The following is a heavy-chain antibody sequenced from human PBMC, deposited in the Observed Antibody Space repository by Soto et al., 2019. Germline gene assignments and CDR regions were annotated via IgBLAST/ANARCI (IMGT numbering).Heavy chain of an antibody. CDR3: AREILTGYYPAGWFDP. Sequence: SETLSLTCAVSCGSISSGGYSWSWIRQPPGKGLEWIGYIYHSGSTYYNPSLKSRVTVSVDTSKKQFSLKLTSVTAADTAVYYCAREILTGYYPAGWFDPWGQGTLVTVSS. J-gene: IGHJ5*02. D-gene: IGHD3-9*01. V-gene: IGHV4-30-2*01. CDR2: IYHSGST. CDR1: CGSISSGGYS.